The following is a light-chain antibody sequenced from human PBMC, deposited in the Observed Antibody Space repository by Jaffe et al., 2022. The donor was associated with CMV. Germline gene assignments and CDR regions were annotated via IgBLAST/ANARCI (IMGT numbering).Light chain of an antibody. J-gene: IGKJ1*01. CDR1: QTISSY. CDR3: QQSYSTLWT. V-gene: IGKV1-39*01. CDR2: GAS. Sequence: DIQMTQSPSSLSASVGDRVTITCRASQTISSYLNWYQQKPGKAPELLIYGASSLQSGVPSRFSGSGSGTYFTLTISSLQPEDFATYYCQQSYSTLWTFGQGTKVEIK.